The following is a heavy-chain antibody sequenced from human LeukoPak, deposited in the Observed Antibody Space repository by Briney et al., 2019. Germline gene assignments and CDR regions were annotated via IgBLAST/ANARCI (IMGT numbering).Heavy chain of an antibody. V-gene: IGHV1-69*13. CDR1: GGTFSSYA. J-gene: IGHJ6*03. Sequence: GASVKVSCKASGGTFSSYAISWVRQAPGQGLEWMGGIIPIFGTANYAQKFQGRVTITADESTSTAYMELSSLRSEDTAVYYCARGLVDTAMVNLLHYYYMDVWGKGTTVTVSS. CDR2: IIPIFGTA. D-gene: IGHD5-18*01. CDR3: ARGLVDTAMVNLLHYYYMDV.